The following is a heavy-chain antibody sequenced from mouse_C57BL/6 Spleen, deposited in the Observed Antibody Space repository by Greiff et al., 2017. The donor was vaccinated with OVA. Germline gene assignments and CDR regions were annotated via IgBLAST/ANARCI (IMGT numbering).Heavy chain of an antibody. CDR3: ARDRCYDYDGGYFDY. V-gene: IGHV3-6*01. J-gene: IGHJ2*01. CDR1: GYSITSGYY. D-gene: IGHD2-4*01. Sequence: VQLKESGPGLVKPSQSLSLTCSVTGYSITSGYYWNWIRQFPGNKLEWMGYISYDGSNNYNPSLKNRISITRDTSKNQFFLKLNSVTTEDTATYYCARDRCYDYDGGYFDYWGQGTTLTVSS. CDR2: ISYDGSN.